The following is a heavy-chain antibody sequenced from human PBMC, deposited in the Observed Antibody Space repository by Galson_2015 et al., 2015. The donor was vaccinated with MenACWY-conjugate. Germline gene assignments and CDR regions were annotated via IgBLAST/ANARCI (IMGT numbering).Heavy chain of an antibody. CDR3: VKADIVVVVAATTSGDY. V-gene: IGHV3-64D*06. J-gene: IGHJ4*02. D-gene: IGHD2-15*01. CDR1: GFTFSSYA. Sequence: SLRLSCAASGFTFSSYAMHWVRQAPGKGLEYVSAISSNGGSTYYADSVKGRFTISRDNSKNTLYLQMSSLRAEDTAVYYCVKADIVVVVAATTSGDYWGQGTLVTVSS. CDR2: ISSNGGST.